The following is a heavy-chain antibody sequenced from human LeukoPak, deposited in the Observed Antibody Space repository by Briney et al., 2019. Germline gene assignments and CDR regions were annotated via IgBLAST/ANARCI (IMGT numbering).Heavy chain of an antibody. Sequence: GASVKVSCKASGYTFTSYAMNWVRQAPGQGLEWMGWINTNTGNPTYAQGFTGRFVFSLDTSVSTAYLQISSLKAEDTAVYYCARLIAVAGTRGGDYWGQGTLVTVSS. CDR3: ARLIAVAGTRGGDY. J-gene: IGHJ4*02. D-gene: IGHD6-19*01. V-gene: IGHV7-4-1*02. CDR2: INTNTGNP. CDR1: GYTFTSYA.